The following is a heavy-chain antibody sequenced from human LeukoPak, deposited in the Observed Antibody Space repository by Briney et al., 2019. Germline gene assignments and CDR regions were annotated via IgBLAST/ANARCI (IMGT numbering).Heavy chain of an antibody. J-gene: IGHJ6*02. CDR3: AKNYESGRGVPYGMDV. CDR1: GFTFSSYN. CDR2: ISASGGT. D-gene: IGHD3-10*01. V-gene: IGHV3-23*01. Sequence: GGSLRLSCAASGFTFSSYNMHWVRQAPGKGLDWVSAISASGGTYYADSVKGRFTISRDNSKNTVYLQMSSLRAEDTAVYYCAKNYESGRGVPYGMDVWGQGTTVTVSS.